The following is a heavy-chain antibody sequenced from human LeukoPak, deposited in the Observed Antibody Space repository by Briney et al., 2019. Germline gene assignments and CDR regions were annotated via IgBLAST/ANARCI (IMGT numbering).Heavy chain of an antibody. CDR3: ARSHLSDFWSGYYAPGDY. J-gene: IGHJ4*02. D-gene: IGHD3-3*01. Sequence: PGGSLRLSCGASGFTFSSYWMNWARKAPGKGLEWVASINHNGNVNYYVDSVKGRFTISRDNAKNSLYLQMNSLRAEDTAVYYCARSHLSDFWSGYYAPGDYWGQGTLVTVSS. CDR1: GFTFSSYW. V-gene: IGHV3-7*01. CDR2: INHNGNVN.